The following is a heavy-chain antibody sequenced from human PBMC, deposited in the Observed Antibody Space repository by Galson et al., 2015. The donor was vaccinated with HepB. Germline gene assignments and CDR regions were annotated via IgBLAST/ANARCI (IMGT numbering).Heavy chain of an antibody. Sequence: SLRLSCAVSGFTVSNSYVSWVRQAPGKGLEWVSIIYSGGTTYYTDSVKGRFTISRDNSGNTLYLQMNSLRAEDTAVYYCARSLRYYFYYMDVWGKGTTVTVSS. CDR1: GFTVSNSY. CDR3: ARSLRYYFYYMDV. CDR2: IYSGGTT. J-gene: IGHJ6*03. D-gene: IGHD5/OR15-5a*01. V-gene: IGHV3-53*01.